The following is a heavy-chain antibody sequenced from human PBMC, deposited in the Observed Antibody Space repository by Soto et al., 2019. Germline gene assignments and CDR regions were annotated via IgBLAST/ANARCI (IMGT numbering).Heavy chain of an antibody. D-gene: IGHD3-3*01. CDR2: TYYSGST. V-gene: IGHV4-59*08. Sequence: SETLSLTCTVSGGSISSYYWSWIRQPPGKGLEWIGYTYYSGSTNYNPSLKSRVTISVDTSKNQFSLKLSSVTAADTAVYYCARYTGDFGVVIMDNWFDPWGQGTLVTVSS. CDR1: GGSISSYY. CDR3: ARYTGDFGVVIMDNWFDP. J-gene: IGHJ5*02.